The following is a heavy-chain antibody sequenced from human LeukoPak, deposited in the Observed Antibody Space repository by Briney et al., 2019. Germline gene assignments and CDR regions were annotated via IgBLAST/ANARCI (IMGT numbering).Heavy chain of an antibody. CDR3: ARPYCVSTSCPFDY. CDR1: GGSISSSNW. J-gene: IGHJ4*02. CDR2: IYHSGST. V-gene: IGHV4-4*02. D-gene: IGHD2-2*01. Sequence: SETLSLTCAVSGGSISSSNWWSWVRQPPGKGLEWIGEIYHSGSTNYNPSLKSRVTISVDKSKNQLSLKLNSVTAADTAVYYCARPYCVSTSCPFDYWGQGTLVTVSS.